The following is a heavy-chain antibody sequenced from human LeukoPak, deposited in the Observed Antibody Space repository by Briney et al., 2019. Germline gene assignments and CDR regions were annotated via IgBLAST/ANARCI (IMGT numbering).Heavy chain of an antibody. V-gene: IGHV4-59*01. CDR1: GGSINSYY. Sequence: SETLSLTCTVPGGSINSYYWTWIRQPPGKGLEWIGYIDYSGSTNYNSSLKSRVTFSLDTTNNQISLQLGSVTAADTAMYYCARGVGIQRWSFFFDYWGQGTLVSVSS. CDR3: ARGVGIQRWSFFFDY. J-gene: IGHJ4*02. CDR2: IDYSGST. D-gene: IGHD5-18*01.